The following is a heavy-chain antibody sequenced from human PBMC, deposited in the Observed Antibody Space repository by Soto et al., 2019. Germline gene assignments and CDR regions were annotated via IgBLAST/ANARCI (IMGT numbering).Heavy chain of an antibody. D-gene: IGHD2-15*01. V-gene: IGHV1-18*01. CDR3: VVAAEPDYFDY. J-gene: IGHJ4*02. CDR2: ISAYNGNT. Sequence: QVQLVQSGAEVKKPGASVKVSCKASGYTFTSYGIIWVRQAPGQGLEWMGWISAYNGNTNYAQKLQGRVTMTTDTSTSTADRELRSLRSDDTAVYYCVVAAEPDYFDYWGQGTLVTVSS. CDR1: GYTFTSYG.